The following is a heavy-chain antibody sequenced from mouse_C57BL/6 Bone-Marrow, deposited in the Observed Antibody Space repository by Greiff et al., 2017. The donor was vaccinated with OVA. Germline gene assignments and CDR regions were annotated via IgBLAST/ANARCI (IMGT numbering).Heavy chain of an antibody. V-gene: IGHV5-12*01. Sequence: EVKLMESGGGLVQPGGSLKLSCAASGFTFSDYYMYWVRQTPEKRLEWVAYISNGGGSTYYPDTVKGRFTISRDNAKNTLYLQMSSLKSEDTAMYYCARHGYKGSLFAYWGQGTLVTVSA. D-gene: IGHD1-2*01. J-gene: IGHJ3*01. CDR3: ARHGYKGSLFAY. CDR2: ISNGGGST. CDR1: GFTFSDYY.